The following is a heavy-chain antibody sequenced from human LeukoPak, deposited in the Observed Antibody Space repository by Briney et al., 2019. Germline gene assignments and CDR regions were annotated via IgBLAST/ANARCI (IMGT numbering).Heavy chain of an antibody. CDR1: GGSISRYY. D-gene: IGHD3-22*01. CDR2: TYYSGST. CDR3: ATSVGNYYDSSGYYYWVRGGRGPQYEC. J-gene: IGHJ4*02. Sequence: SYNLSLTCTDSGGSISRYYWGLIRQPPGKRLHDTGKTYYSGSTNYNLSLMSRVTISVDTSKNQFSLKRSSVTAGDTAVYYCATSVGNYYDSSGYYYWVRGGRGPQYECWGQGTLVTVSS. V-gene: IGHV4-59*08.